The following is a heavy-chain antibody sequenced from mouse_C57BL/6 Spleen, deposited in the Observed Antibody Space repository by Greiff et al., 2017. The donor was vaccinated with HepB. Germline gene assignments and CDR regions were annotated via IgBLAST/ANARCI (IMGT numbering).Heavy chain of an antibody. J-gene: IGHJ3*01. V-gene: IGHV1-64*01. CDR3: ARSPHRGSSAWFAY. CDR2: IHPNSGST. CDR1: GYTFTSYW. Sequence: QVQLKQPGAELVKPGASVKLSCKASGYTFTSYWMHWVKQRPGQGLEWIGMIHPNSGSTNYNEKFKSKATLTVDKSSRTAYMQLSSLTSEDSAVYYCARSPHRGSSAWFAYWGQGTLVTVSA.